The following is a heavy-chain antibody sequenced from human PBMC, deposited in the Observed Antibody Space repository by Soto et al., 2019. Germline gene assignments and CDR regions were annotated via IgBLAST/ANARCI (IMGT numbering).Heavy chain of an antibody. V-gene: IGHV4-34*01. Sequence: QVQLQQWGAGLLKPSETLSLTCAVYGGSFSGYYWSWIRQPPGKGLEWIGEINHSGSTNYNPSLKSRVTISVDTSKNQFSLKLSSVTAADTAVYYCARGIAAAGTSYYYYYYMDVWGKGTTVTVSS. D-gene: IGHD6-13*01. CDR3: ARGIAAAGTSYYYYYYMDV. CDR1: GGSFSGYY. J-gene: IGHJ6*03. CDR2: INHSGST.